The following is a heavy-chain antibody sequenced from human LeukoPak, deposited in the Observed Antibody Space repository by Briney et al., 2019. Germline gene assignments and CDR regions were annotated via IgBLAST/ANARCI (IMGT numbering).Heavy chain of an antibody. J-gene: IGHJ4*02. V-gene: IGHV3-48*04. D-gene: IGHD3-22*01. CDR2: ISSSSSTI. CDR3: ARDRDSSGYYYVYDY. Sequence: GGSLRLSCAASGFTFSSYSMNWVRQAPGKGLEWVSYISSSSSTIYYADSVKGRFTISRDNAKNSLYLQMNGLRAEDTAVYYCARDRDSSGYYYVYDYWGQGTLVTVSS. CDR1: GFTFSSYS.